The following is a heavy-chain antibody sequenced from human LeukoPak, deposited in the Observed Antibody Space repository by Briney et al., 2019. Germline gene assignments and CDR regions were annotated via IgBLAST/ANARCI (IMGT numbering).Heavy chain of an antibody. Sequence: SETLSLTCTVSGGSISSGDYYWSWIRQPPGKGLEWIGYIYYSGSTYHNPSLKSRLTISVDTSKNQFSLKLSSVTAADTAVYYCARKRRDGYNLGYLDYWGQGTLVTVSS. V-gene: IGHV4-30-4*08. CDR2: IYYSGST. D-gene: IGHD5-24*01. CDR3: ARKRRDGYNLGYLDY. CDR1: GGSISSGDYY. J-gene: IGHJ4*02.